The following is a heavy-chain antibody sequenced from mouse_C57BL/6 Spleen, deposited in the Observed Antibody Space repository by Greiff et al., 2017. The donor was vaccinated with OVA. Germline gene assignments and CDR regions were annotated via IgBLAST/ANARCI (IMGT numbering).Heavy chain of an antibody. CDR3: ARDRGYYGYDDWCFDV. D-gene: IGHD2-2*01. J-gene: IGHJ1*03. CDR1: GFTFSDYY. Sequence: EVNVVESEGGLVQPGSSMKLSCTASGFTFSDYYMAWVRQVPEKGLEWVANINYDGSSTYYLDSLKSRFIISRDNAKNILYLQMSSLKSEDTATYCCARDRGYYGYDDWCFDVWGTGTTVTVSS. CDR2: INYDGSST. V-gene: IGHV5-16*01.